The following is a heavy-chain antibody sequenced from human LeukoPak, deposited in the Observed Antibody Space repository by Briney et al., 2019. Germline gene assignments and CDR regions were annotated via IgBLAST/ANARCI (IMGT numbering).Heavy chain of an antibody. V-gene: IGHV4-61*02. J-gene: IGHJ4*02. D-gene: IGHD2-15*01. CDR1: GGSLSSGNYY. CDR3: AISKKGGGSGY. CDR2: IYTSGST. Sequence: SETPSLTCSVSGGSLSSGNYYWSWIRQPAGKGLEWIGRIYTSGSTNYNPSLKSRVTMSVDTSKNQFSLKLTSVTAADTAVYYCAISKKGGGSGYWGQGTLVTVSS.